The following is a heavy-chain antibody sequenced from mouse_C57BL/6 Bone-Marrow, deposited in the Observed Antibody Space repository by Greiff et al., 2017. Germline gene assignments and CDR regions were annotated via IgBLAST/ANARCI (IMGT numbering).Heavy chain of an antibody. Sequence: VQLQQSGAEMVRPGTSVKVSCKASGYAFTNYLIEWVKQRPGQGLEWIGVINPGSGGTNYNEKFKGKATLTADKSSSTAYMQLSSLTSEDSAVYFCARSGYCGSSGWGQGTLVTVSA. D-gene: IGHD1-1*01. V-gene: IGHV1-54*01. CDR3: ARSGYCGSSG. CDR1: GYAFTNYL. CDR2: INPGSGGT. J-gene: IGHJ3*01.